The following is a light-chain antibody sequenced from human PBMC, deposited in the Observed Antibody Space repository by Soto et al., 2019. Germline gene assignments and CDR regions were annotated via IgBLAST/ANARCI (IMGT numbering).Light chain of an antibody. CDR2: GAS. CDR3: QQYGSSPS. CDR1: QTIGSTY. Sequence: XVXTXXPGTXSXSPGERASLSCRASQTIGSTYLAWYQQKPGQAPRLLIYGASSRATGIPDRFSASGSGTDFTLTITRLEPEDSAIYYCQQYGSSPSFGGGTKVEIK. V-gene: IGKV3-20*01. J-gene: IGKJ4*01.